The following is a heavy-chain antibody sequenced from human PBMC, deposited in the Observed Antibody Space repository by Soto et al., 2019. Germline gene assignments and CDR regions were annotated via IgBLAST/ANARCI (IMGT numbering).Heavy chain of an antibody. CDR3: ARDRDNSNWPNFDF. V-gene: IGHV1-69*02. CDR1: GDTFSIYT. Sequence: QVQLVQSGSEVKKPGSSVKVSCKASGDTFSIYTISWVRQAPGQGLEWMGRVIPIFDITSYTQRFQGRVTINADKSTTTVYMELSSLRSEDTAVYYCARDRDNSNWPNFDFWGQGTLVTVSS. CDR2: VIPIFDIT. D-gene: IGHD6-13*01. J-gene: IGHJ4*02.